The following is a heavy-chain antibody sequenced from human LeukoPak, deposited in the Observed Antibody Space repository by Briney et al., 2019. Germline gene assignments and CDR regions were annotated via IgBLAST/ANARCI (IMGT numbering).Heavy chain of an antibody. CDR1: GGSVTDYY. CDR3: ARRKRYSSSWYHYYYMDV. D-gene: IGHD6-13*01. Sequence: SETLSLTCTVSGGSVTDYYWSWIRQPPGKGLEWIGYIYYSGSTNYNPSLKSRVTISVDASKNQFSLKLSSVTAADTAVYYCARRKRYSSSWYHYYYMDVWGKGTTVTVSS. J-gene: IGHJ6*03. CDR2: IYYSGST. V-gene: IGHV4-59*02.